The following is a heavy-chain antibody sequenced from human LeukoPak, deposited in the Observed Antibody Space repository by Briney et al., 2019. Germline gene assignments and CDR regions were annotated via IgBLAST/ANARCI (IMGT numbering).Heavy chain of an antibody. D-gene: IGHD4-17*01. J-gene: IGHJ4*02. CDR3: TRPSYGDAPYVDY. CDR2: IKQDGSEK. V-gene: IGHV3-7*01. CDR1: GFSFSNYA. Sequence: GGSLRLTCAASGFSFSNYAMSWVRQAPGKGLEWVANIKQDGSEKYYVDSVKGRFTISRDNAKNSLYLQMNSLRAEDTAVYYCTRPSYGDAPYVDYWGQGTLVTVSS.